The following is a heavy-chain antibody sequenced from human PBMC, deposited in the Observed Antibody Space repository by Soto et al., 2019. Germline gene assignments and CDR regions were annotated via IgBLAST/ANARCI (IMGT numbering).Heavy chain of an antibody. CDR3: ARAPTTQPSEYYDFCSGGVDY. V-gene: IGHV3-30-3*01. D-gene: IGHD3-3*01. J-gene: IGHJ4*02. CDR1: GFTFSSYA. Sequence: QVQLVESGGGVVQPGRSLRLSCAASGFTFSSYAMHWVRQAPGKGLEWVAVISYDGSNKYYADSVKGRFNISRDNSKNTLYLQMNSLRAEDTAVYYWARAPTTQPSEYYDFCSGGVDYWGQGTLVTVSS. CDR2: ISYDGSNK.